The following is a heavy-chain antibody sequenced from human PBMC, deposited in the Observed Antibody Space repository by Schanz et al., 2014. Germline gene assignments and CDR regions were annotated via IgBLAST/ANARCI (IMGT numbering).Heavy chain of an antibody. V-gene: IGHV1-18*01. CDR2: INAHTGNT. CDR3: ARVHIATYHYNSPGAFDI. D-gene: IGHD3-10*01. J-gene: IGHJ3*02. Sequence: QVQLVQSGSEVKKPGDSVKVSCETSGYSFTKYGINWVRQAPGQGLEWMGWINAHTGNTQYAQKFQGRVNMTRDTVTTTVHLELTRLRTDDTAIYYCARVHIATYHYNSPGAFDICVQGTSVTVSS. CDR1: GYSFTKYG.